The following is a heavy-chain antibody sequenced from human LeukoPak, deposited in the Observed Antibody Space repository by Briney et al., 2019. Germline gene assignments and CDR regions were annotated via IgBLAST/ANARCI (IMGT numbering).Heavy chain of an antibody. J-gene: IGHJ4*02. Sequence: PGGSLRLSCAASGFTFSSYGMHWVRQAPGKGLEWVAVISYDGSNKYYADSVKGRFTISRGNSKNTLYLQMNSLRAEDTAVYYCAKGHLLLWFGELEDYWGQGTLVTVSS. CDR2: ISYDGSNK. D-gene: IGHD3-10*01. V-gene: IGHV3-30*18. CDR3: AKGHLLLWFGELEDY. CDR1: GFTFSSYG.